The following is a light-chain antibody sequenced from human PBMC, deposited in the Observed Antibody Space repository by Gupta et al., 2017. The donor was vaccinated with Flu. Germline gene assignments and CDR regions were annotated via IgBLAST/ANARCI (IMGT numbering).Light chain of an antibody. CDR3: SSYTTSSARI. Sequence: QSALTQPASVSGSPGQSITISFPGSRRDLGRYNYVSWYQQHPGKAPIVIIYEVSNRPSGVSDRFSGSKSGSTASLTIFGRQAEDEADYYCSSYTTSSARIFGGGTKVTVL. J-gene: IGLJ2*01. CDR2: EVS. V-gene: IGLV2-14*03. CDR1: RRDLGRYNY.